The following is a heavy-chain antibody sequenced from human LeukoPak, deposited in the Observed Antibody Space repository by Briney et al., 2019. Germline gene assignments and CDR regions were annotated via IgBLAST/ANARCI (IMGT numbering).Heavy chain of an antibody. Sequence: ASVKVSCKASGYTFTSYAMHWVRQAPGQRLEWMGWINAGNGITKYSQKFQGRVTITRDTSASTAYMELSSLRSEDTAVYYCARATIFGVPTYDYWGQGTLVTVSS. CDR1: GYTFTSYA. J-gene: IGHJ4*02. D-gene: IGHD3-3*01. CDR2: INAGNGIT. CDR3: ARATIFGVPTYDY. V-gene: IGHV1-3*01.